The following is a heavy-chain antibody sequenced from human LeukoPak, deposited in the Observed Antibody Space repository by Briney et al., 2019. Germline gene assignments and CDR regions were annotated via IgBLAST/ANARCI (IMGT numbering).Heavy chain of an antibody. J-gene: IGHJ4*02. D-gene: IGHD3-3*01. CDR2: TYYRSKWYN. CDR3: ARRYDFWSGYPPPLDY. CDR1: GDSVSSNSAA. V-gene: IGHV6-1*01. Sequence: SQTLSLTCAISGDSVSSNSAAWNWIRQSPSRGLEWLGRTYYRSKWYNDYAVSVKSRITINPDTSKNQFSLQLNSVTPEDTAVYYCARRYDFWSGYPPPLDYWGQGTLVTVSS.